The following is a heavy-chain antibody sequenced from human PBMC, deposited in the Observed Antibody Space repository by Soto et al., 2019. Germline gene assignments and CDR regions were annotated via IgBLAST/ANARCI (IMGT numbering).Heavy chain of an antibody. CDR1: GGSISSGGYY. CDR2: IYYSGST. CDR3: ARNMVRGNKTEGVWGFDP. V-gene: IGHV4-31*03. J-gene: IGHJ5*02. Sequence: SETLSLTCTVSGGSISSGGYYWSWIRQHPGKGLEWIGYIYYSGSTYYNPSLKSRVTISVDTSKNQFSLKLSSVTAADTAVYYCARNMVRGNKTEGVWGFDPWGQGTLVTVSS. D-gene: IGHD3-10*01.